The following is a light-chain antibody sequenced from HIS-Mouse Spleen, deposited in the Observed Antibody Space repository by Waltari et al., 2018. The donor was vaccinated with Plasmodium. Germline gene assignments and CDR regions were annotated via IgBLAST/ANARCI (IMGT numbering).Light chain of an antibody. Sequence: SYELTQPPSVSVSPGQTARITCSGDALPKKYAYWYQQKSGQAPVLVIYEDSKRPSGIPERFSGSSSGTIATLTISGAQVEDEADYYCYSTDSSCNHRVFGGGTKLTVL. J-gene: IGLJ3*02. CDR3: YSTDSSCNHRV. CDR2: EDS. CDR1: ALPKKY. V-gene: IGLV3-10*01.